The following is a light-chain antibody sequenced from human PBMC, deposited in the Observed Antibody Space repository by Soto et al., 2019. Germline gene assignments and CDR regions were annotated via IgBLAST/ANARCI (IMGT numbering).Light chain of an antibody. J-gene: IGLJ2*01. V-gene: IGLV3-1*01. Sequence: SYELTQPPSVSVSPGQTASITCSGDKLGDKYASWYQQKPGQSPVMVIYQDTKRPSGIPERFSGSNSGSTATLTISGTQAMDEADYYCQAWDSSTAVFGGGNKLTVL. CDR2: QDT. CDR3: QAWDSSTAV. CDR1: KLGDKY.